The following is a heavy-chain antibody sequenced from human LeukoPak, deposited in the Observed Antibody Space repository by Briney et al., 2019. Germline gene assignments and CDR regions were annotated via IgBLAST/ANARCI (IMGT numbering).Heavy chain of an antibody. Sequence: PSETLSLTCTVSGGSISSSSYYWGWIRQPPGKGLEWIGSIYYSGSTYYNPSLKSRVTISVDTSKNQFSLKLSSVTAADTAVYYCASLKREWLLLYYFDYWGQGTLVTVSS. D-gene: IGHD3-3*01. CDR3: ASLKREWLLLYYFDY. CDR2: IYYSGST. CDR1: GGSISSSSYY. V-gene: IGHV4-39*01. J-gene: IGHJ4*02.